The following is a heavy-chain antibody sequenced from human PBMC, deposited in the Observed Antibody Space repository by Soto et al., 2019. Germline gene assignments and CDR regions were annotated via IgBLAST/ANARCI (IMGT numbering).Heavy chain of an antibody. J-gene: IGHJ3*01. CDR3: ATPGGRDFNAFDV. D-gene: IGHD2-21*02. V-gene: IGHV5-51*01. CDR2: IFPIDSDT. CDR1: GYTFTRNW. Sequence: LGESLKISCKGSGYTFTRNWIGWVRQMPGKGLEWMGIIFPIDSDTRYSPSSQGQVTISADNSIRNAYLQWRSLKASDTAIYYCATPGGRDFNAFDVWGKGTMVTVSS.